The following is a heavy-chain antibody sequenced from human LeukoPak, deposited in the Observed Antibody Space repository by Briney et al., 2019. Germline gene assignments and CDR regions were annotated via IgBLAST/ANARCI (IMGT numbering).Heavy chain of an antibody. CDR2: INPNSGGT. V-gene: IGHV1-2*02. CDR3: ARVPYYHDSSGYDY. CDR1: GYTFTGYY. J-gene: IGHJ4*02. D-gene: IGHD3-22*01. Sequence: ASVKVSCKASGYTFTGYYMHWVRQAPGQGLEWMGWINPNSGGTNYAQEFQGRVTMTRDTSISTAYMELSRLRSDDTAVYYCARVPYYHDSSGYDYWGQGTLVTVSS.